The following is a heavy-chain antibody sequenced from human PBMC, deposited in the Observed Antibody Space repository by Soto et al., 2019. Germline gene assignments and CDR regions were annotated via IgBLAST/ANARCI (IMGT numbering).Heavy chain of an antibody. D-gene: IGHD3-3*01. CDR1: GYSFAGDL. V-gene: IGHV1-2*02. CDR2: INTDSGDT. CDR3: TRGTGFWSGYYRYYGMDV. J-gene: IGHJ6*02. Sequence: WASVKVSCKASGYSFAGDLLHWVRQAPGQGLEWMGWINTDSGDTKYARKFQGRVTMTRDTSTSTGYMELSSLRSDDTAVYHCTRGTGFWSGYYRYYGMDVWGQGTTVTVSS.